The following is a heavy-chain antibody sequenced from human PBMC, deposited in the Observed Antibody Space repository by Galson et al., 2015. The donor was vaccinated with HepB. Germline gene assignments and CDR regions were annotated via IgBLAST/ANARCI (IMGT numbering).Heavy chain of an antibody. CDR3: ARDQGGSYWGAVDY. CDR1: GYTFTGYY. V-gene: IGHV1-2*04. CDR2: INPNSGGT. D-gene: IGHD1-26*01. Sequence: SVKVSCKASGYTFTGYYMHWVRQAPGQGLEWMGWINPNSGGTNYAQKFQGWVTMTRDTSISTAYMELSRLRSDDTAVYYCARDQGGSYWGAVDYWGQGTLVTVSS. J-gene: IGHJ4*02.